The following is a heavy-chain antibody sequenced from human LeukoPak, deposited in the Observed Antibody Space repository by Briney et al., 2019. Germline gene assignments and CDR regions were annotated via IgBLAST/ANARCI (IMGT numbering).Heavy chain of an antibody. CDR2: ISAYNGNT. V-gene: IGHV1-18*04. Sequence: GASVKVSCKASGYTFTGYYMHWVRQAPGQGLEWMGWISAYNGNTNYAQKLQGRVTMTTDTSTSTAYMELRSLRSDDTAVYYCARVGFGEGNWFDPWGQGTLVTVSS. J-gene: IGHJ5*02. CDR3: ARVGFGEGNWFDP. CDR1: GYTFTGYY. D-gene: IGHD3-10*01.